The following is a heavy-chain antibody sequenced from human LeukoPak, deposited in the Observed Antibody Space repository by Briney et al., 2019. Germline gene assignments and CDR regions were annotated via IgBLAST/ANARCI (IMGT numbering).Heavy chain of an antibody. CDR2: ISYDGSNK. D-gene: IGHD3-22*01. CDR1: GFTFSSYG. J-gene: IGHJ4*02. V-gene: IGHV3-30*18. Sequence: GGSLRLSCAASGFTFSSYGMHWVRQAPGKGLEWVAVISYDGSNKYYADSVKGRFTISRDNSKNTLYLQMNSLRAEDTAVYYCAKDIDAEYYYDSNGSGRENDYWGQGTLVTVSS. CDR3: AKDIDAEYYYDSNGSGRENDY.